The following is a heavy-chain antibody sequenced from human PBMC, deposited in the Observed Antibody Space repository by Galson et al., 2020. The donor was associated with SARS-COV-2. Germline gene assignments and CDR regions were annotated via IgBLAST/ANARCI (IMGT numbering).Heavy chain of an antibody. Sequence: GGSLRLSCVASGFTFSFYAIHWVRQPPGKGLEWVPVISYEGANKYYADSVKGRFTISRDNSRNTLYLQMNRLRAEDTAVYYCARDSDTGSYGLGDYWGQGTLVTVSP. D-gene: IGHD1-26*01. CDR1: GFTFSFYA. CDR3: ARDSDTGSYGLGDY. J-gene: IGHJ4*02. CDR2: ISYEGANK. V-gene: IGHV3-30*01.